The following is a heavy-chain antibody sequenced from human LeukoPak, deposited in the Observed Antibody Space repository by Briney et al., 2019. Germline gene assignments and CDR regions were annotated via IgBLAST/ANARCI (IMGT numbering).Heavy chain of an antibody. D-gene: IGHD2-21*01. J-gene: IGHJ5*02. CDR3: ARRNSPGGWFDP. Sequence: TLSLTCTVSGGSITSGGYYWSWIRQPPGKGLEWIGYIYYSGSTNYNPSLKSRVTISVDTSKNQFSLKLSSVTAADTAVYYCARRNSPGGWFDPWGQGTLVTVSS. V-gene: IGHV4-61*08. CDR2: IYYSGST. CDR1: GGSITSGGYY.